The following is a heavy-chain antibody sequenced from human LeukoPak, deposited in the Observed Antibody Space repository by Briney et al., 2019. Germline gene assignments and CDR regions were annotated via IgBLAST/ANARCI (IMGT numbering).Heavy chain of an antibody. V-gene: IGHV4-59*01. D-gene: IGHD2-2*03. CDR1: GGSISSYY. CDR3: ASGRSLDIVVVPDYYYGMDV. CDR2: IYYSGST. Sequence: KPSETLSLTCTVSGGSISSYYWSWIRPPPGKGLEWIGYIYYSGSTNYNSSLKSQVTISVDTSKNQFSLKLSSVTAADTAVYYCASGRSLDIVVVPDYYYGMDVWGKGTTVTVSS. J-gene: IGHJ6*04.